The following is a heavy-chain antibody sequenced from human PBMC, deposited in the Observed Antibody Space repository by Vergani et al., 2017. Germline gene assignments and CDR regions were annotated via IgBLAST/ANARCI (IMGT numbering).Heavy chain of an antibody. Sequence: EVQLVESGGGLVKPGGSLRLSCAASGFTFSSYSMNWVRQAPGKGLEWVSSISSSSSYIYYADSMKGRFTISRDNAKNSLYLQMNSLRAEDTAVYYCARDKAYGGYVGDYWGQGTLVTVSS. CDR2: ISSSSSYI. V-gene: IGHV3-21*01. CDR1: GFTFSSYS. CDR3: ARDKAYGGYVGDY. D-gene: IGHD5-12*01. J-gene: IGHJ4*02.